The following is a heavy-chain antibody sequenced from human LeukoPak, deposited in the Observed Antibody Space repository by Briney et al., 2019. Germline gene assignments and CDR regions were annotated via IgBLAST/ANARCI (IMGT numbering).Heavy chain of an antibody. V-gene: IGHV1-8*01. CDR2: MNPNSGNT. D-gene: IGHD1-1*01. Sequence: ASVKVSCKASGYTFTSYDINWVRQATGQGLEWMGWMNPNSGNTGYAQKFQGRVTMTRNTSISTAYMELSSLRSEDTAVYCCARQYNWTPYYYYYYMDVWGKGTTVTISS. J-gene: IGHJ6*03. CDR1: GYTFTSYD. CDR3: ARQYNWTPYYYYYYMDV.